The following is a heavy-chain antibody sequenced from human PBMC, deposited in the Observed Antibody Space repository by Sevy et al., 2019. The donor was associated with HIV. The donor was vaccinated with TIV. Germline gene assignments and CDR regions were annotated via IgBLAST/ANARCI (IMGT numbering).Heavy chain of an antibody. CDR2: IYYSGST. Sequence: AESLSLTCTVSGGSISSSSYYWGWIRQPPGNGLEWIGSIYYSGSTYYNPSLKSRVTISVDTSKNQFSLKLSSVTAAVTPVYYCASCPGVTIRPLHYMDVWGKGTTVSVSS. V-gene: IGHV4-39*01. CDR1: GGSISSSSYY. CDR3: ASCPGVTIRPLHYMDV. J-gene: IGHJ6*03. D-gene: IGHD4-4*01.